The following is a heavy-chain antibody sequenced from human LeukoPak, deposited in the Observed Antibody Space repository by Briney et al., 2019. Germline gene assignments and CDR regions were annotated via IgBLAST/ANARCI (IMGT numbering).Heavy chain of an antibody. Sequence: GGSLRLSCAASGFTFSDYALGWVRQAPGKGLEWVAVISYDGGNKYSTDSVKGRFTISRDNSKNTLYLQMSSLRDEDTAVYSCAREGLLAAAGHWYFDLWGRGTLVTVSS. CDR3: AREGLLAAAGHWYFDL. V-gene: IGHV3-30-3*01. CDR2: ISYDGGNK. CDR1: GFTFSDYA. J-gene: IGHJ2*01. D-gene: IGHD6-13*01.